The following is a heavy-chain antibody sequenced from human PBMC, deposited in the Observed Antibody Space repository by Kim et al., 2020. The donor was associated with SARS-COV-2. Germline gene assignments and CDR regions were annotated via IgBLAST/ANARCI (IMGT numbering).Heavy chain of an antibody. V-gene: IGHV3-49*02. J-gene: IGHJ5*02. D-gene: IGHD2-21*02. CDR3: TRVGGDYGDWFDP. Sequence: YAASVKGRFTNSRDDSKSIAYLQMNSLKTEDTAVYYCTRVGGDYGDWFDPWGQGTLVTVSS.